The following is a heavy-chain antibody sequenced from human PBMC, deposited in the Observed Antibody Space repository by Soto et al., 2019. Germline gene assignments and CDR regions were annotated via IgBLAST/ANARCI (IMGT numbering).Heavy chain of an antibody. V-gene: IGHV3-21*01. CDR1: GFTFSSYS. J-gene: IGHJ5*02. CDR3: ANSGGWFDP. Sequence: EVQLVESGGGLVKPGGSLRLSCAASGFTFSSYSMNWVRQAPGKGLEWVSSISSSSSYIYYAASVKGRFTISRDNAKHSLYLQMNSLRAEDTAVYYCANSGGWFDPWGQGTLVTVSS. D-gene: IGHD1-26*01. CDR2: ISSSSSYI.